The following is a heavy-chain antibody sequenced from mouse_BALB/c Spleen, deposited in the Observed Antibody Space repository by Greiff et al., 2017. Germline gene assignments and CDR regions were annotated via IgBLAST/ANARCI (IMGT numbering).Heavy chain of an antibody. Sequence: EVQRVESGGGLVQPGGSLRLSCATSGFTFTDYYMSWVRQPPGKALEWLGFIRNKANGYTTEYSASVKGRFTISRDNSQSILYLQMNTLRAEDSATYYCARSYYDYGAWFAYWGQGTLVTVSA. V-gene: IGHV7-3*02. CDR2: IRNKANGYTT. D-gene: IGHD2-4*01. CDR3: ARSYYDYGAWFAY. J-gene: IGHJ3*01. CDR1: GFTFTDYY.